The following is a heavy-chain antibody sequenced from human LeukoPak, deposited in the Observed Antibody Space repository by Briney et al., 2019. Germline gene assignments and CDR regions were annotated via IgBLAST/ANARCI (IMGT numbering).Heavy chain of an antibody. D-gene: IGHD3-3*01. J-gene: IGHJ2*01. CDR3: ARATYYDFWSGYSSWYFDL. CDR1: GGSISSGDYY. Sequence: PSQTLFLTCTVSGGSISSGDYYWSWIRQPPGKGLEWIGYIYYSGSTYYNPSLKSRVTISVDTSKNQFSLKLSSVTAADTAVYYCARATYYDFWSGYSSWYFDLWGRGTLVTVSS. CDR2: IYYSGST. V-gene: IGHV4-30-4*08.